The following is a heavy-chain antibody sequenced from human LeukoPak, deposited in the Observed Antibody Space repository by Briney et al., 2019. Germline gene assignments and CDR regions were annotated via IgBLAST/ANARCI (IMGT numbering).Heavy chain of an antibody. CDR3: ASNDRSVAVAGDY. CDR2: ISGSGGNT. J-gene: IGHJ4*02. V-gene: IGHV3-23*01. D-gene: IGHD6-19*01. CDR1: GFTFNTYA. Sequence: GGSLRLSCAASGFTFNTYAMSWVRQAPGKGLEWVSAISGSGGNTFYADSVKGRFTISRDNSRNTLYLQMNSLRAEDTAVYYCASNDRSVAVAGDYWGQGTLVTVSS.